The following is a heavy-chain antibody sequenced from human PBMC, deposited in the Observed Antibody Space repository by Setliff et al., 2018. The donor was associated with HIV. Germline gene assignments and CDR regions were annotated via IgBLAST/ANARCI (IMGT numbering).Heavy chain of an antibody. CDR2: INPSGGST. J-gene: IGHJ4*02. V-gene: IGHV1-46*01. Sequence: ASVKVSCKASGYTVTDYYMHWVRRAPGHGLEWMGIINPSGGSTSYAQKFQGRVTMTRDTSTSTVYMELRSLRSEDTAIYYCVKEHHTEVTDTRVANYFDYWGQGTLVTVSS. CDR3: VKEHHTEVTDTRVANYFDY. D-gene: IGHD4-4*01. CDR1: GYTVTDYY.